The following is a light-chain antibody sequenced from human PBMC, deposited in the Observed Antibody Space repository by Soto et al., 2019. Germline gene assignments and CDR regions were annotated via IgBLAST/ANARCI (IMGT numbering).Light chain of an antibody. CDR2: VAS. V-gene: IGKV3-20*01. Sequence: EIVLTQSPGTLSLSPGERATLYCRASQSVSSNYLAWYQQKPGQAPRVLIYVASSRATGIPDRFSGSGSGTDFTLTISRLEPEDFAVYYCQQYGSSPITFGQGTRLEIK. CDR3: QQYGSSPIT. J-gene: IGKJ5*01. CDR1: QSVSSNY.